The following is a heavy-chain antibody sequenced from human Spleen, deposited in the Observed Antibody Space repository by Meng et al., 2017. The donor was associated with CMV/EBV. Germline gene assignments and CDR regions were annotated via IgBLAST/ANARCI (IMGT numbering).Heavy chain of an antibody. CDR1: GFTFSSYA. D-gene: IGHD1-14*01. CDR3: ARGGEPYVDYYYYGMDV. V-gene: IGHV3-30-3*01. CDR2: ISYHGSNN. J-gene: IGHJ6*02. Sequence: GESLKISCAAFGFTFSSYAMHWVRQVPGKGLEWVAVISYHGSNNYYADSVKGRFTISRDNSKNTLYLQMSSLRAEDTAVYYCARGGEPYVDYYYYGMDVWGQGTTVTVSS.